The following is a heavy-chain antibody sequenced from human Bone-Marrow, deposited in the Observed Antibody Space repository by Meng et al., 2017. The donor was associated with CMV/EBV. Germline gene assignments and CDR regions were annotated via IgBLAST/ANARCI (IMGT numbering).Heavy chain of an antibody. CDR2: INHSGST. V-gene: IGHV4-34*01. D-gene: IGHD6-19*01. CDR1: GGSFSGYY. Sequence: SETLSLTCAVYGGSFSGYYWSWIRQPPGKGLEWIGEINHSGSTNYNPSLKSRVTISVDTSKNQFSLKLSSVTAADTAVDYCARDRVAVTYYYGMDVWGQGTTVTVSS. J-gene: IGHJ6*02. CDR3: ARDRVAVTYYYGMDV.